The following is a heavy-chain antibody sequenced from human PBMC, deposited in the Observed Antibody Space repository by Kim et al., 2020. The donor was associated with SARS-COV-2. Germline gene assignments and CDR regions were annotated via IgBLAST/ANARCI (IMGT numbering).Heavy chain of an antibody. V-gene: IGHV4-34*01. CDR2: INHSGST. D-gene: IGHD6-19*01. J-gene: IGHJ6*02. CDR1: GGSFSGYY. CDR3: ARGGLAVAGTGHYYYGMDV. Sequence: SETLSLTCAVYGGSFSGYYWSWIRQPPGKGLEWIGEINHSGSTNYNPSLKSRVTISVDTSKNQFSLKLSSVTAADTAVYYCARGGLAVAGTGHYYYGMDVWGQGTTVTVSS.